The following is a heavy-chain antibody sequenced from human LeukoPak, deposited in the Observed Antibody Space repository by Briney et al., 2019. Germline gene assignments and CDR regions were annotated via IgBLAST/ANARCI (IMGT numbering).Heavy chain of an antibody. J-gene: IGHJ4*02. V-gene: IGHV3-74*01. CDR2: ITSYGTVT. CDR3: ATKQWLAPPPDS. Sequence: PGGSLRLSCAASGFTFITYWMHWLRQAPGKGLVWVSSITSYGTVTTYADSVKGRFTVSRDNADNTMFLQMNSVRDEDTAVYYCATKQWLAPPPDSWGQGTPVTVSS. D-gene: IGHD6-19*01. CDR1: GFTFITYW.